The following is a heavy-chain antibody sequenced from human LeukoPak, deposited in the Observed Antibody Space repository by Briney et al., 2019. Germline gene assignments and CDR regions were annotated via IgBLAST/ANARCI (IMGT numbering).Heavy chain of an antibody. J-gene: IGHJ4*02. V-gene: IGHV1-3*01. CDR1: GYTFTTYA. D-gene: IGHD6-19*01. CDR2: INAGNGNT. Sequence: GASVKVSCKASGYTFTTYAMHWVRQAPGQSLEWMGWINAGNGNTKYSQKFQGRVTITRDTSASTAYMELSSLRSEDTAVYYCARDMSSGWSFDYWGQGTLVTVSS. CDR3: ARDMSSGWSFDY.